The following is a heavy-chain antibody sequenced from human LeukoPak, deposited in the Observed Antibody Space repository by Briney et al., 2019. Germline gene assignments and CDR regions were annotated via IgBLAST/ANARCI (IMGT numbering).Heavy chain of an antibody. CDR3: ARDRQATTAYDAFDI. CDR1: GDSISSYY. D-gene: IGHD4-17*01. CDR2: ICYSGST. Sequence: KPSETLSLTCTVSGDSISSYYWSWVRQPPGKGLEWIGYICYSGSTKYNPSLKSRVTISVDTSKNQFSLKLSSVTAADTAVYYCARDRQATTAYDAFDIWGRGTMVTVSS. J-gene: IGHJ3*02. V-gene: IGHV4-59*01.